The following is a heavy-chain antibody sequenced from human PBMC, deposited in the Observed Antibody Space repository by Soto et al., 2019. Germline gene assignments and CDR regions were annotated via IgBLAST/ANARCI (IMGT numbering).Heavy chain of an antibody. CDR1: GDSVSSNSAA. J-gene: IGHJ3*02. CDR2: TYYRSKWYN. D-gene: IGHD6-13*01. Sequence: PSQTLSLTCAISGDSVSSNSAAWNWIRQSPSRDLEWLGRTYYRSKWYNDYAVSVKSRITINPDKSKNQFSLQLNSVTPEDTAVNFCVSLLSVGISAACTALTDAFDIWGQGTMVTVSS. CDR3: VSLLSVGISAACTALTDAFDI. V-gene: IGHV6-1*01.